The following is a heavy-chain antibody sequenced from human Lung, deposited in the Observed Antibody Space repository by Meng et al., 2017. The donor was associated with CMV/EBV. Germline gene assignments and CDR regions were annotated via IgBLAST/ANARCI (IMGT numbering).Heavy chain of an antibody. CDR3: EKDSVARWLAAEVDYYGMDA. Sequence: GGSLRLXXAPSGFIFSGYAMHWVRQAPGKGLEWVALVYYDGSNQCYSDSVRGRFNISSDKSKNTLFLQMNSLSGEDTGVYYCEKDSVARWLAAEVDYYGMDAWGQGTXVTVSS. D-gene: IGHD6-19*01. V-gene: IGHV3-33*03. CDR2: VYYDGSNQ. CDR1: GFIFSGYA. J-gene: IGHJ6*02.